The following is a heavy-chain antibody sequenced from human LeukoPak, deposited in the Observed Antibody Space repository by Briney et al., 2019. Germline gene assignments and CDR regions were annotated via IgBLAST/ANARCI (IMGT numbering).Heavy chain of an antibody. CDR3: ARVTGYSSGWYDY. V-gene: IGHV1-2*02. CDR2: INPNSGGT. D-gene: IGHD6-19*01. Sequence: ASVKVSCKASGYTFTGYYMHWVRQAPGQGLEWMGWINPNSGGTNYAQKFQGRDTMTRDTSISTAYMELSRLRSDDTAVYYCARVTGYSSGWYDYWGQGTLVTVSS. J-gene: IGHJ4*02. CDR1: GYTFTGYY.